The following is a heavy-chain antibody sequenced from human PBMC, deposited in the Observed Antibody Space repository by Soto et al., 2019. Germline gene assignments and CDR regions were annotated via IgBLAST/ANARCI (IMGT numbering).Heavy chain of an antibody. J-gene: IGHJ4*02. Sequence: QVQLQESGPGLVKPSETLSLTCTVSGGSISSYYWSWIRQPAGKGLVWIGRIYTSGSTNYNPSLKSRVTMSVDTSKNQFSLKLSSVTAADTAVYYCAREGSLYGSGSYYGYWGQGTLVTVSS. D-gene: IGHD3-10*01. CDR1: GGSISSYY. CDR3: AREGSLYGSGSYYGY. CDR2: IYTSGST. V-gene: IGHV4-4*07.